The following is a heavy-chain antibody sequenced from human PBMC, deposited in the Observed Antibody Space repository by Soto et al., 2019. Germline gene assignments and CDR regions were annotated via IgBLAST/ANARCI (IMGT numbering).Heavy chain of an antibody. CDR1: GGSITRGDYY. J-gene: IGHJ4*02. Sequence: PXETLSVTCSVSGGSITRGDYYWSWIRQPPGKGLEWIVYVYHSGSTYYNPSLKSRVSISADTSKNQFSLRLNSMTAADTAVYYCARVGHYGDTSGLLFDRWGQGALVTVSS. CDR3: ARVGHYGDTSGLLFDR. CDR2: VYHSGST. V-gene: IGHV4-30-4*01. D-gene: IGHD3-22*01.